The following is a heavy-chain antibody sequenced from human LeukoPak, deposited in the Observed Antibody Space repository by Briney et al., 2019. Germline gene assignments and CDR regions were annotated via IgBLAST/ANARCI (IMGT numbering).Heavy chain of an antibody. CDR2: ISYDGSNK. CDR3: ARLRRSSGYSFDY. J-gene: IGHJ4*02. Sequence: PGRSLRLSCAASGFTFSSYGMHWVRQAPGKGLEWVAVISYDGSNKYYADSVKGRFTISRDNSKNTLYLQMNSLGAEDTAVYYCARLRRSSGYSFDYWGQGTLVTVSS. D-gene: IGHD3-22*01. V-gene: IGHV3-30*03. CDR1: GFTFSSYG.